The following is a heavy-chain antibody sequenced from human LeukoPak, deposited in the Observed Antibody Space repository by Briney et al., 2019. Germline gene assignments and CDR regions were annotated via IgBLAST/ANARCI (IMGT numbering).Heavy chain of an antibody. CDR3: AREEDTAMVPGY. CDR2: MNAKSGNT. CDR1: GYTFTSYD. D-gene: IGHD5-18*01. J-gene: IGHJ4*02. V-gene: IGHV1-8*01. Sequence: GASVKVSCKASGYTFTSYDINWVRQAAGQGLEWMGWMNAKSGNTVYAQKFQGRVTMPRNTSISTAYMELSSLRSEDTAVYYCAREEDTAMVPGYWGQGTLVTVSS.